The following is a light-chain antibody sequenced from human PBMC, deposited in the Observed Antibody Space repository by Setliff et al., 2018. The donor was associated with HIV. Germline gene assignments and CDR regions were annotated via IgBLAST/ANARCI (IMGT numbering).Light chain of an antibody. J-gene: IGLJ1*01. CDR1: SSDVGGYDY. V-gene: IGLV2-14*01. CDR3: CSSTSSTTLV. CDR2: EVG. Sequence: QSALTQPASVSGSPGQSITISCTGTSSDVGGYDYVSWYQQHPGKVPKLMLYEVGNRPSGVSNRFSGSKSGNTASLTISGLQAEDEADYYCCSSTSSTTLVFGTGTKVTVL.